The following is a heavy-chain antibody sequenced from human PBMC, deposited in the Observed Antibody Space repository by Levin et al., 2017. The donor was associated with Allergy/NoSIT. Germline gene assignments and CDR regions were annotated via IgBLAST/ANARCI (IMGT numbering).Heavy chain of an antibody. CDR1: GFTFDGYA. D-gene: IGHD3-3*02. J-gene: IGHJ4*02. CDR2: IRSRTYGGTT. Sequence: GESLKISCTASGFTFDGYAMSWFRQAPGKGLEWVGFIRSRTYGGTTEYAASVKGRFTISRDDSRSIAYLQMNSLKTEDTGVYYCSRDHFRPGDYFDYWGQGTLVTVSS. V-gene: IGHV3-49*03. CDR3: SRDHFRPGDYFDY.